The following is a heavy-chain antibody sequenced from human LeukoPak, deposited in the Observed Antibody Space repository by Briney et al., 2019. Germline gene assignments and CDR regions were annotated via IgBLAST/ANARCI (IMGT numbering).Heavy chain of an antibody. CDR1: GYTFTGYY. CDR3: ARPGDLGGYSYGYYDRDY. Sequence: ASVKVSCKASGYTFTGYYMHWVRQAPGQGLEWMGWSNPNSGGTNYAQKFQGRVTMTRDTSISTAYMELSRLRSDDTAVYYCARPGDLGGYSYGYYDRDYWGQGTLVTVSS. J-gene: IGHJ4*02. V-gene: IGHV1-2*02. CDR2: SNPNSGGT. D-gene: IGHD5-18*01.